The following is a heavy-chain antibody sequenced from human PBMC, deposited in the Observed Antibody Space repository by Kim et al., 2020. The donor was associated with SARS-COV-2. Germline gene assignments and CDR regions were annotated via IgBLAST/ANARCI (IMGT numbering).Heavy chain of an antibody. Sequence: GESLKISCKGSGYSFTSYWISWVRQMPGKGLEWMGRIDPSDSYTNYSPSFQGHVTISADKSISTAYLQWSSLKASDTAMYYCATGIAVAGTSWGVDYWGQGTLVTVSS. J-gene: IGHJ4*02. CDR2: IDPSDSYT. D-gene: IGHD6-19*01. V-gene: IGHV5-10-1*01. CDR1: GYSFTSYW. CDR3: ATGIAVAGTSWGVDY.